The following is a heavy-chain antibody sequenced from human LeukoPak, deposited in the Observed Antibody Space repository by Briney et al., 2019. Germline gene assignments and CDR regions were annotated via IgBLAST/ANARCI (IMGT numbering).Heavy chain of an antibody. Sequence: SETLSLTCAVYGGSFSGYYWSWIRQPPGKGLEWIGEINHSGSTNYNPSLKSRVTISVDTSKNQFSLKLSSVTAADTAVYYCASLYYYDSSGSDYWGQGTLVTVSS. CDR2: INHSGST. CDR1: GGSFSGYY. D-gene: IGHD3-22*01. V-gene: IGHV4-34*01. J-gene: IGHJ4*02. CDR3: ASLYYYDSSGSDY.